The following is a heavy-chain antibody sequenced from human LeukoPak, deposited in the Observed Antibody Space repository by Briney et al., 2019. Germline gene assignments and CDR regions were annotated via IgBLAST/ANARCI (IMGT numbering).Heavy chain of an antibody. CDR2: ISYDGTIK. D-gene: IGHD3-16*01. Sequence: GGSLRLSCAASGFTFSIYSMHWVRQAPGKGLEWVAAISYDGTIKHYVDSVKGRFTISRDNSRSTLYLQMNSLRSEDTAVYYCAREYISPGGYLDYWGQGTLVTVSS. CDR3: AREYISPGGYLDY. J-gene: IGHJ4*02. V-gene: IGHV3-30*03. CDR1: GFTFSIYS.